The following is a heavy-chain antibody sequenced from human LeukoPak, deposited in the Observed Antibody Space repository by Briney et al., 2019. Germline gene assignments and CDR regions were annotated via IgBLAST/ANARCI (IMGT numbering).Heavy chain of an antibody. CDR2: IWYDGSKE. J-gene: IGHJ4*02. CDR3: ARDWGSIGVTGLFDY. Sequence: GGSLRLSCAASGFTFSSFGMHWVRQAPGKGLEWVAVIWYDGSKEYYADSVKGRFTISRDNSENTVYLQMNSLRVEDTAVYYCARDWGSIGVTGLFDYWGQGTLVTVSS. D-gene: IGHD6-19*01. CDR1: GFTFSSFG. V-gene: IGHV3-33*01.